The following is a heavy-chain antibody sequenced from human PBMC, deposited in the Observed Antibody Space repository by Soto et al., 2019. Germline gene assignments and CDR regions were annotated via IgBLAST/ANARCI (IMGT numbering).Heavy chain of an antibody. Sequence: VQLVESGGGLVKPGGSLRLSCAASGFTFSTYSMNWVRQAPGKGLEWVSSISSSSSYIYYADSVKGRFTISRDNAKNSLYLQMNSLRAEDTAVYYCARVSDYYYGMDVWGQGTTVTVSS. CDR2: ISSSSSYI. J-gene: IGHJ6*02. CDR3: ARVSDYYYGMDV. CDR1: GFTFSTYS. V-gene: IGHV3-21*01.